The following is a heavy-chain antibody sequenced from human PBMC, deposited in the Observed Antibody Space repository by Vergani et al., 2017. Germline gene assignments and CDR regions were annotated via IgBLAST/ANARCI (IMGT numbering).Heavy chain of an antibody. CDR3: ARAVGAVGIKKGALCDY. CDR1: GGSISSSSYY. J-gene: IGHJ4*02. CDR2: IYYSGST. Sequence: QLQLQESGPGLVKPSETLSLTCTVSGGSISSSSYYWGWIRQPPGKGLEWIGSIYYSGSTYYNPSLKSRVTISVATSKNQFSLKLSSVTAADTAVYYCARAVGAVGIKKGALCDYWGQGTLVTVSS. D-gene: IGHD1-14*01. V-gene: IGHV4-39*07.